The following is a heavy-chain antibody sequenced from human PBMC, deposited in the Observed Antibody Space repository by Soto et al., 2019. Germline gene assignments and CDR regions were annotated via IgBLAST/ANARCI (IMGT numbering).Heavy chain of an antibody. J-gene: IGHJ3*02. V-gene: IGHV4-4*02. CDR2: IYHSGST. Sequence: QVQLQESGPGLVKPSGTLSLTCAVSSGSISSSNWWSWVRQPPGKGREWIGEIYHSGSTNYNPSLKSRVTLSLDKSTNPFSLKLSSVTAVETAVYYCAGGITVAGPSRDGFDICVHGTMVTVSS. CDR1: SGSISSSNW. CDR3: AGGITVAGPSRDGFDI. D-gene: IGHD6-19*01.